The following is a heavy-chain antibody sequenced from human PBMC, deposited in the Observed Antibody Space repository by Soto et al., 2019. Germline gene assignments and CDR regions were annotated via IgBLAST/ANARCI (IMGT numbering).Heavy chain of an antibody. D-gene: IGHD3-3*01. V-gene: IGHV3-30*18. CDR2: ISYDGSNT. Sequence: QVQLVESGGGVVQPGRSLRLSCAASGFTFSSYGMHWVRQAPGKGLEWVAVISYDGSNTYYADSVKGRFTISRDNSKNTLYLQMNSLRAEDTAVYYCAKDAGYYDLWSGYGGFDYWGQGTLVTVSS. CDR1: GFTFSSYG. CDR3: AKDAGYYDLWSGYGGFDY. J-gene: IGHJ4*02.